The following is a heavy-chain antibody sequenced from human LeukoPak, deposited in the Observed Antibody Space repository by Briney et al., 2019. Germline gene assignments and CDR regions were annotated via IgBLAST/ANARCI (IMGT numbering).Heavy chain of an antibody. CDR3: ASDQGYSNI. J-gene: IGHJ4*02. CDR1: GFTFSSYW. V-gene: IGHV3-7*01. D-gene: IGHD5-12*01. Sequence: PGGSLRLSCAASGFTFSSYWMYWVRQAPGKGLEWVANIKQDGSETSYVDSVKGRFTISRDNTKKSLYLQMNSLKVEDTAVYYCASDQGYSNIWGQGTLVTVSS. CDR2: IKQDGSET.